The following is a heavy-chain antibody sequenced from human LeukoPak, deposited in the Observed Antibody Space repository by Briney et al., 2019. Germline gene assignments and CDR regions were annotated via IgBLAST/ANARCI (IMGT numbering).Heavy chain of an antibody. CDR3: ANIRYSNSWTPFDY. Sequence: PGGSLRLSCAASGFTFSGYSLTWVRQAPGKGLEWVSSISNTGSYTYYLDSVKGRFTISRDNAKNSTFLQMNSLRAEDTAVYYCANIRYSNSWTPFDYWGQGTLVTVSS. J-gene: IGHJ4*02. D-gene: IGHD6-13*01. CDR1: GFTFSGYS. V-gene: IGHV3-21*01. CDR2: ISNTGSYT.